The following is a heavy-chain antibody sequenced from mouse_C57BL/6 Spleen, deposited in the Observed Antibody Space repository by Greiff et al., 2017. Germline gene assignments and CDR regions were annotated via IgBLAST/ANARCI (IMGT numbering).Heavy chain of an antibody. V-gene: IGHV1-80*01. J-gene: IGHJ4*01. CDR3: ASGSSYYAMDY. CDR1: GYAFSSYW. D-gene: IGHD1-1*01. CDR2: IYPGDGDT. Sequence: VKLQESGAELVKPGASVKISCTASGYAFSSYWMNWVKQRPGKGLEWIGQIYPGDGDTNYNGKFKGKATLTADKSSSTAYMQLSSLTSEDSAVYFCASGSSYYAMDYWGQGTSVTVSS.